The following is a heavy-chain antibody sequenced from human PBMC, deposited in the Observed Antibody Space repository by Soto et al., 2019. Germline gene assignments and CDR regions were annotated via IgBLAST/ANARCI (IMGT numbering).Heavy chain of an antibody. CDR3: ARWNYDILTGYSYYYCMDF. CDR2: ISYDGSNK. V-gene: IGHV3-30-3*01. D-gene: IGHD3-9*01. Sequence: QVQLVESGGGVVQPGRSLRLSCAASGFTFSSYAMHWVRQAPGKGLEWVAVISYDGSNKYYADSVKGRFTISRDNSKNTLNLQMNSLRAEDTAVYYCARWNYDILTGYSYYYCMDFWGQGTTVTVSS. J-gene: IGHJ6*02. CDR1: GFTFSSYA.